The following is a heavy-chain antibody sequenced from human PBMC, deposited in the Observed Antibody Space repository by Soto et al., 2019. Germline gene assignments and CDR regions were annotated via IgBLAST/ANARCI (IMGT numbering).Heavy chain of an antibody. CDR3: ARVGGYYDILTGYYNFSWYFDY. J-gene: IGHJ4*02. Sequence: SVKVSCKASGGTFSSYAISWVRQAPGQGLEWMGGIIPIFGTANYAQKFQGRVTITADKSTSTAYMELSSLRSEDTAVYYCARVGGYYDILTGYYNFSWYFDYWGQGTLVTVSS. CDR2: IIPIFGTA. CDR1: GGTFSSYA. D-gene: IGHD3-9*01. V-gene: IGHV1-69*06.